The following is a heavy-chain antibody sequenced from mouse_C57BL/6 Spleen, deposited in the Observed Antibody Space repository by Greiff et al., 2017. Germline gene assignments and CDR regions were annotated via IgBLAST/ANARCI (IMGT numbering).Heavy chain of an antibody. J-gene: IGHJ2*01. CDR3: ARLQLGRGYYFDY. Sequence: DVKLVESGGGLVKPGGSLKLSCAASGFTFSSYTMSWVRQTPEKRLEWVATISGGGGNTYYPDSVKGRFTISRDNAKNTLYLQMSSLRSEDTALYYCARLQLGRGYYFDYWGQGTTLTVSS. CDR1: GFTFSSYT. CDR2: ISGGGGNT. D-gene: IGHD4-1*02. V-gene: IGHV5-9*01.